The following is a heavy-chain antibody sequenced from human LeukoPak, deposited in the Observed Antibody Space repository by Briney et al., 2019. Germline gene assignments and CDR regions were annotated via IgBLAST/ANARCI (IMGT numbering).Heavy chain of an antibody. CDR3: ARTNGELDYYYYGMDV. V-gene: IGHV4-59*01. Sequence: SETLFLTCTVSGGSISSYYWSWIRQPPGKGLEWIGYIYYSGSTNYNPSLKSRVTISVDTSKNQFSLKLSSVTAADTAVYYCARTNGELDYYYYGMDVWGQGTTVTVSS. J-gene: IGHJ6*02. CDR2: IYYSGST. D-gene: IGHD3-10*01. CDR1: GGSISSYY.